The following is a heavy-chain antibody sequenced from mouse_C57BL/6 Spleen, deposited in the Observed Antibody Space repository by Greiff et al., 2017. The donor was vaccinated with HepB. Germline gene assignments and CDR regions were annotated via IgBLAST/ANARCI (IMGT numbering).Heavy chain of an antibody. Sequence: QVQLQQSGPELVKPGASVKISCKASGYAFSSSWMNWVKQRPGKGLECIGRIYPGDGDTNYNGKFKGKATLTADKSSSTAYMQLSSLTSEDSAVYFCAREVPDAMDYWGQGTSVTVSS. CDR1: GYAFSSSW. CDR2: IYPGDGDT. V-gene: IGHV1-82*01. CDR3: AREVPDAMDY. J-gene: IGHJ4*01.